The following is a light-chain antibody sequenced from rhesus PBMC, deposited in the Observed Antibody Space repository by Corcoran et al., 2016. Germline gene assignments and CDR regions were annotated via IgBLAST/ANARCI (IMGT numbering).Light chain of an antibody. V-gene: IGKV1-37*01. J-gene: IGKJ4*01. Sequence: DIQMSQSPSSLSASVGDRVTITCRASQGVSSYLAWYQQKPGKAPKSLIYHASNLENGVPSRFGGSGSGTDFTLPISILQPEDFATYYCQQYNSDPPTFGGGTTVEIK. CDR3: QQYNSDPPT. CDR2: HAS. CDR1: QGVSSY.